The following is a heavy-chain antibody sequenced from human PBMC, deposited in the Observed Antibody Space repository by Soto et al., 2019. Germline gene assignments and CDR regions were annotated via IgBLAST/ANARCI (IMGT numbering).Heavy chain of an antibody. CDR3: ARDTDGLHY. CDR1: GLIFSKYK. CDR2: INTDGSIT. Sequence: EVQLVESGGGLVQPGGSLRLSCAASGLIFSKYKMHWVRQAPGKGLVWVSRINTDGSITDYADSVKGRFTVSRDNAKNTLYLPMNSLRAEDTAVYYCARDTDGLHYWGHGTLVTVSS. J-gene: IGHJ4*01. V-gene: IGHV3-74*01.